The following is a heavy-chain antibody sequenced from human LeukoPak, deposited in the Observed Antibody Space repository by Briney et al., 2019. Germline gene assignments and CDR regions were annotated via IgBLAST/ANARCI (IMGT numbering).Heavy chain of an antibody. CDR3: ARNPYETGHFDP. CDR2: MSPDSGYT. V-gene: IGHV1-8*03. D-gene: IGHD3-3*01. Sequence: ASVKVSCKASGYTFTSYYMHWVRQAPGQGLEWMGWMSPDSGYTGYSQKFQGRVSITRDTSIGTAYLELSSLRSDDTAVYYCARNPYETGHFDPWGQGTLVTVSS. CDR1: GYTFTSYY. J-gene: IGHJ5*02.